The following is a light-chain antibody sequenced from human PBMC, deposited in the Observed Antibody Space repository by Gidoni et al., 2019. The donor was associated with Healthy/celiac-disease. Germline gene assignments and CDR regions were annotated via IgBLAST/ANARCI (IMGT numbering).Light chain of an antibody. CDR2: AAS. CDR3: QQSYSTPRT. Sequence: DSQMIQSPSSLSASVGDRVTITCRASQSISSYLNLYQQKPGEAPKLLIYAASSLQSGVPSRCSGSGSGTDFTLTISSLQPEDFATYYCQQSYSTPRTFGQGTKVEIK. CDR1: QSISSY. V-gene: IGKV1-39*01. J-gene: IGKJ1*01.